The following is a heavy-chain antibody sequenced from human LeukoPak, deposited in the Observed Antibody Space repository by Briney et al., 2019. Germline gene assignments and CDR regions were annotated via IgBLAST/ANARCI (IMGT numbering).Heavy chain of an antibody. Sequence: GASVKVSCKASGYTITNNYMHWVRQAPGQGLEWMGVINPSDTSTSYAQKFQGRITMSRDTSTSTVYMELSSLRSEDTAFYYCATDHSMANTAWWFDPWGQGTLATVSS. V-gene: IGHV1-46*01. CDR3: ATDHSMANTAWWFDP. J-gene: IGHJ5*02. D-gene: IGHD5-24*01. CDR2: INPSDTST. CDR1: GYTITNNY.